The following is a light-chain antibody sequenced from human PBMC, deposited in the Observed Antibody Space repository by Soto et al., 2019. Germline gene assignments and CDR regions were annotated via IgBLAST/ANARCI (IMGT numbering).Light chain of an antibody. J-gene: IGKJ1*01. CDR1: QSVTSSD. V-gene: IGKV3-20*01. CDR3: QQYNSYRWT. Sequence: EVVLTQSPGTLSLSPGEIATLSCSASQSVTSSDLAWYQQKPGQAPRLLISGASSRATGIPDRFSGSGSGTDFTLTISRLEPEDFATYYCQQYNSYRWTFGQGTKVDIK. CDR2: GAS.